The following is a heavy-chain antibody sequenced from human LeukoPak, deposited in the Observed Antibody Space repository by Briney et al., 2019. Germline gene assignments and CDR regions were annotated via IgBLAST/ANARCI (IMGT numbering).Heavy chain of an antibody. CDR3: AKDTAMANFYFDY. V-gene: IGHV3-23*01. D-gene: IGHD5-18*01. CDR1: GFTFSSYA. Sequence: GGSLRLSCAASGFTFSSYAMSWVRQAPGKGLEWVSAISGSGGSTYYADSVKGRFTTSRDNSKNTLYLQMNSLRAEDTAVYYCAKDTAMANFYFDYWGQGTLVTVSS. J-gene: IGHJ4*02. CDR2: ISGSGGST.